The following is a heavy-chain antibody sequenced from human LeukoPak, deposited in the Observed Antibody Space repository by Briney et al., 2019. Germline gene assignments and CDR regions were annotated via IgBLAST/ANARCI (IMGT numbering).Heavy chain of an antibody. Sequence: PGASVKVSCKASGYTFTDYTMHWLRQAPGQRLDWMGWINGGSGNTKYSPEFQGRVTITRDTSASTAYVELSSLRSEDTAVYYCANPRYDSSGYYYVDWGQGTLVTVSS. CDR3: ANPRYDSSGYYYVD. CDR2: INGGSGNT. V-gene: IGHV1-3*01. J-gene: IGHJ4*02. CDR1: GYTFTDYT. D-gene: IGHD3-22*01.